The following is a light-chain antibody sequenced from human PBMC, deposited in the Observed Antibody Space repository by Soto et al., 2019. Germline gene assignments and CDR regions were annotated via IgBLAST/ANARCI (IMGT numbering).Light chain of an antibody. CDR3: QQRFNWPRFT. Sequence: EIVLTQSPATLSLSPGERATLSCRASQSVSSYLAWYQQKPGQAPRLLIYDASNRATGIPARFSGGVSGTDFNPTISSLQPDDFAVYYCQQRFNWPRFTFGQGTKLEIK. CDR1: QSVSSY. V-gene: IGKV3-11*01. CDR2: DAS. J-gene: IGKJ2*01.